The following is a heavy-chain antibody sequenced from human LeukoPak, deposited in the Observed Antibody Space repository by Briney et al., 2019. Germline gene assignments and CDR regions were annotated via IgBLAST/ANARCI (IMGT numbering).Heavy chain of an antibody. Sequence: ASVKVSCKASGGTCSSYAICWVRQAPGQGLEWMGGIIPIFGTANYAQKFQGRVTITADESTSTAYMELSSLRSEDTAVYYCARDTLYSIRLFQHWGQGTLVTVSS. J-gene: IGHJ1*01. V-gene: IGHV1-69*13. CDR1: GGTCSSYA. CDR2: IIPIFGTA. D-gene: IGHD6-13*01. CDR3: ARDTLYSIRLFQH.